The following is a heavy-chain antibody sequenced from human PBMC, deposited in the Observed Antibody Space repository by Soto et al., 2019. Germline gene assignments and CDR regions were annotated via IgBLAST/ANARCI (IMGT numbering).Heavy chain of an antibody. CDR1: GFTFSSYA. CDR3: AKDRGAGGRFSGIAVAGIPS. J-gene: IGHJ5*02. CDR2: ISGGGGNT. V-gene: IGHV3-23*01. Sequence: PGGSLRLSCAASGFTFSSYAMSWVRQTPGKGLGWVSGISGGGGNTYYADSVTGRFTISRDNSRNTLYLQMNSLRAADTAIYYCAKDRGAGGRFSGIAVAGIPSWGQGTLVTVSS. D-gene: IGHD6-19*01.